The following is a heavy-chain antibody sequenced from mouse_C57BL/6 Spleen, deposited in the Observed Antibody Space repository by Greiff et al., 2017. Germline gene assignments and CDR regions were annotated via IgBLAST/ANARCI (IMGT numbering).Heavy chain of an antibody. CDR3: ARGDYYGSSYGDYCYFDV. Sequence: QVQLKESGAELVKPGASVKISCKASGYAFSSYWMNWVKQRPGQGLEWIGQIYPGDGGTNYNGKFKGKATLTAVKSSSTAYMRLSSLTSEDSAVYFCARGDYYGSSYGDYCYFDVWGTGTTVTVAS. CDR1: GYAFSSYW. J-gene: IGHJ1*03. CDR2: IYPGDGGT. D-gene: IGHD1-1*01. V-gene: IGHV1-80*01.